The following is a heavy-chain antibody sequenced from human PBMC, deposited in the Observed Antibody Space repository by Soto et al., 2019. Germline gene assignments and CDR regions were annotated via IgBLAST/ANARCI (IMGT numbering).Heavy chain of an antibody. Sequence: SETLSLTCTVSGGPVSSGSYYWSWIRQPPGKGLEWIGYIYYRGGTNYNPSLKSRVTISVDTSKKQFSLKLSSVTAADTAVYYCARDPKGYGYFDYWGQGTLVTVSS. V-gene: IGHV4-61*01. CDR2: IYYRGGT. D-gene: IGHD2-15*01. J-gene: IGHJ4*02. CDR1: GGPVSSGSYY. CDR3: ARDPKGYGYFDY.